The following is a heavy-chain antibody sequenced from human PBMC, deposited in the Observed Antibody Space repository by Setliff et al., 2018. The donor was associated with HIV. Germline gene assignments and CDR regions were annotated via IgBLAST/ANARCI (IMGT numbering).Heavy chain of an antibody. J-gene: IGHJ6*03. CDR2: IRSKANSYAT. Sequence: GGSLRLSCAASGFTFSGSAMHWVRQASGKGLEWVGRIRSKANSYATAYAASVKGRFTISRDDSKNSLYLQMNSLKTEDTAVYYCDRVSLEVDYDFRQGYYYYYMDVWGKGTTVTVSS. CDR3: DRVSLEVDYDFRQGYYYYYMDV. CDR1: GFTFSGSA. V-gene: IGHV3-73*01. D-gene: IGHD3-22*01.